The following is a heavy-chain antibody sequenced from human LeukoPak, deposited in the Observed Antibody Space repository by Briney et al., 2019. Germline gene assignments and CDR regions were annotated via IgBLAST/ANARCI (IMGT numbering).Heavy chain of an antibody. J-gene: IGHJ4*02. D-gene: IGHD7-27*01. V-gene: IGHV3-23*01. CDR1: GFTFSSYA. Sequence: GGSLRLSCAASGFTFSSYAMSWVRQAPGKGLEWVSAISGSGGSTYYADSVKGRFTVSRDNSKNTLYLQMNSLRAEDTAVYYCAKDGGLWVSAHWGDSWGRGTLVTVSS. CDR3: AKDGGLWVSAHWGDS. CDR2: ISGSGGST.